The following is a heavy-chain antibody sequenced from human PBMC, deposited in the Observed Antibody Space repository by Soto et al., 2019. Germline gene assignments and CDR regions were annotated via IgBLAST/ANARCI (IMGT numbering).Heavy chain of an antibody. Sequence: SETLSLTCTVSGGSISSSSYYWCWIRQPPGKGLEWIGSIYYSGSTYYNPSLKSRVTISVDTSKNQFSLKLSSVTAADTAVYYCARRSIHWYFDLWGRGTLVTVS. CDR3: ARRSIHWYFDL. D-gene: IGHD2-21*01. V-gene: IGHV4-39*01. CDR2: IYYSGST. J-gene: IGHJ2*01. CDR1: GGSISSSSYY.